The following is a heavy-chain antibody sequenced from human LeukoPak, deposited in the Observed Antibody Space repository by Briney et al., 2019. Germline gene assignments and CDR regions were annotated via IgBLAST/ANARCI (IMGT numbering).Heavy chain of an antibody. V-gene: IGHV5-51*01. CDR3: ARLFNFCSGYYRSNAFDI. D-gene: IGHD3-3*01. CDR2: IYPGDSDT. J-gene: IGHJ3*02. Sequence: GESLKISCKGSGYSFTSYWIGWVRQMPGKGLEWMGIIYPGDSDTRYSPSFQGQVTISADKSISTAYLQWSSLKASDTAMYYCARLFNFCSGYYRSNAFDIWGQGTMVTVSS. CDR1: GYSFTSYW.